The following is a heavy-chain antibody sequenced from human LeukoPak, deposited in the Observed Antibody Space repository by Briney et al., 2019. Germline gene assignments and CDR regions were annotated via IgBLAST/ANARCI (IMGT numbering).Heavy chain of an antibody. CDR2: MNPNSGNT. V-gene: IGHV1-8*01. CDR3: ARGPFGRWYFWSGYYPYYYYYYMDV. J-gene: IGHJ6*03. CDR1: GYTFTSYD. D-gene: IGHD3-3*01. Sequence: ASVKVSCKASGYTFTSYDINWVRQATGQGLEWMGWMNPNSGNTGYAQKFQGRVTMTRNTSISTAYMELSSLRSEDTAVYYCARGPFGRWYFWSGYYPYYYYYYMDVWGKGTTVTVSS.